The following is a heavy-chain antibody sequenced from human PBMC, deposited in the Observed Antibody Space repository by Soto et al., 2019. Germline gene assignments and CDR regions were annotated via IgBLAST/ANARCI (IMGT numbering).Heavy chain of an antibody. J-gene: IGHJ4*02. V-gene: IGHV3-30-3*01. Sequence: SGGPLRLSCAASGFTFSSYAMHWVRQAPGKGLEWVAVISYDGSNKYYADSVKGRFTISRDNSKNTLYLQMNSLRAEDTAVYYCARDLTQYYYDSSGYSGLGYWGQGTLVTVSS. CDR3: ARDLTQYYYDSSGYSGLGY. CDR2: ISYDGSNK. D-gene: IGHD3-22*01. CDR1: GFTFSSYA.